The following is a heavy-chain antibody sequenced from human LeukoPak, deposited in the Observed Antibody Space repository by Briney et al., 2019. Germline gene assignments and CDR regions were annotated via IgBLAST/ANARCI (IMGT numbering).Heavy chain of an antibody. CDR1: GFTFSSYW. CDR3: ARDQPLRLRQLYYYYMDV. Sequence: GGSLRLSCAASGFTFSSYWMHWVRQAPGKGLVWVSRINSDGSSTSYADSVKGRFTISRDNAKNTLYLQMNSLRAENTAVYYCARDQPLRLRQLYYYYMDVWGKGTTVTVSS. J-gene: IGHJ6*03. V-gene: IGHV3-74*01. CDR2: INSDGSST. D-gene: IGHD6-25*01.